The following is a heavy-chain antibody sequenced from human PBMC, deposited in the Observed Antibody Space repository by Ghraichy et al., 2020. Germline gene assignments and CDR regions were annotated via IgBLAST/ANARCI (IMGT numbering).Heavy chain of an antibody. CDR3: GTCGGDCYSDY. J-gene: IGHJ4*02. D-gene: IGHD2-21*01. Sequence: LSLTCAASGFTFSSYAMSWVRQAPGKGLEWVSAISGSGGSTYYADSVKGRFTISRDNSKNTLYLQMNSLRAEDTAVYYCGTCGGDCYSDYWGQGTLVTVSS. V-gene: IGHV3-23*01. CDR1: GFTFSSYA. CDR2: ISGSGGST.